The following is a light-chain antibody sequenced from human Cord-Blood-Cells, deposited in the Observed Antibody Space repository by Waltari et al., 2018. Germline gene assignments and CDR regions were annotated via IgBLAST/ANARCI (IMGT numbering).Light chain of an antibody. Sequence: QSALTQPASVSGSPGQSTTISCPGTSSDVGGYNYVSWYQQHPGKAPKLMIYDVSKRPSGVSNRFSGSKSGNTASLTISGLQAEDEADYYCSSYTSSSTLIFGTGTKVTVL. V-gene: IGLV2-14*01. J-gene: IGLJ1*01. CDR3: SSYTSSSTLI. CDR1: SSDVGGYNY. CDR2: DVS.